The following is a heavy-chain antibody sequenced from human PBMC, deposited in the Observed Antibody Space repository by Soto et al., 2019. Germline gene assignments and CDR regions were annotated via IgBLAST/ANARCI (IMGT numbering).Heavy chain of an antibody. Sequence: QVQLVESGGGVVQPGRSLRLSCAASGFTFSSYAMHWVRQAPGKGLEGVAVISYDGSNKYYADSVKGRFTISRDNSKNTLYLQMNSLRAEDTDVYYCARDLEVGSGWSSSYYYGMDVWGQGTTVTVS. CDR3: ARDLEVGSGWSSSYYYGMDV. CDR1: GFTFSSYA. D-gene: IGHD6-19*01. J-gene: IGHJ6*02. CDR2: ISYDGSNK. V-gene: IGHV3-30-3*01.